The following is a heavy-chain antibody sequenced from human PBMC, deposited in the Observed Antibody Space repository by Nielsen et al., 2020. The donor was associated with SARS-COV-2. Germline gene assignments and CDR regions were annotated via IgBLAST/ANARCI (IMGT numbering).Heavy chain of an antibody. CDR1: GFTFSSYS. Sequence: GESLKISCAASGFTFSSYSMNWVRQAPGKGLEWVSSISSSSSYIYYADSVKGRFTISRDNAKNSLYLQMNSLRAEDTAVYYCARKDSSGSGFDYWGQGTLATVSS. CDR2: ISSSSSYI. D-gene: IGHD6-19*01. CDR3: ARKDSSGSGFDY. J-gene: IGHJ4*01. V-gene: IGHV3-21*01.